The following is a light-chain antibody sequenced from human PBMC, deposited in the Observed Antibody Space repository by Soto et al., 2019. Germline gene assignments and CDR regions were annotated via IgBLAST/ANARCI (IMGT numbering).Light chain of an antibody. CDR1: QTVGSY. J-gene: IGKJ1*01. V-gene: IGKV3-20*01. CDR3: QQYGSSGT. Sequence: EIVRTQSPATLSVSPGERATISCRASQTVGSYLAWYKQKPGQAPSLLIYGASNRATGIPDRFSGSGSGADFTLTIRRLEPEDFAVYYCQQYGSSGTFGQGTKVDIK. CDR2: GAS.